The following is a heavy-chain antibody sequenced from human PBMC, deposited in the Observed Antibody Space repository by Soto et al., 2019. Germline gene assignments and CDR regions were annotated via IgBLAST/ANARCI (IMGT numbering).Heavy chain of an antibody. CDR2: IIPLSGTA. D-gene: IGHD6-19*01. V-gene: IGHV1-69*13. CDR3: ASDYAVADTYYYGMDV. CDR1: GGTFSNYA. Sequence: SVKVSCKASGGTFSNYAISWVRQAPGQGLEWMGGIIPLSGTANYAQKFQGRVTITADDSTSTAYMELRSLRSEDTAIYYCASDYAVADTYYYGMDVWGQGTTVTVSS. J-gene: IGHJ6*02.